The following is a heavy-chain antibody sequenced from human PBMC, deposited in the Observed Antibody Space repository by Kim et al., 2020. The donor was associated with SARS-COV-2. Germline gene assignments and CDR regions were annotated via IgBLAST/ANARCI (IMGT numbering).Heavy chain of an antibody. CDR1: GFTFSSYG. J-gene: IGHJ4*02. CDR2: IDKSGGST. V-gene: IGHV3-23*01. Sequence: GGSLRLFCAASGFTFSSYGMSWVRQTPGKGLEWVSTIDKSGGSTYYADSVKGRFTISRDNSKNTLYLQMNSLRVEDTAVYYCAKSGPYYFEYWGQGTLVT. D-gene: IGHD5-12*01. CDR3: AKSGPYYFEY.